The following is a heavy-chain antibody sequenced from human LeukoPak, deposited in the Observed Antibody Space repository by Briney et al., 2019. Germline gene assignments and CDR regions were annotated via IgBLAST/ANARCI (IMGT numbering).Heavy chain of an antibody. CDR2: INQGGSVQ. V-gene: IGHV3-7*01. Sequence: GGSLRLSCAASGFTFRSYWMSWVRQAPGKGLEWVANINQGGSVQYYMDSVKGRFTISRDDAKNSLYVQMNSLSDEDTAVYYCARVEYSGWNLEYWGQGTLVTVSS. D-gene: IGHD5-12*01. CDR1: GFTFRSYW. CDR3: ARVEYSGWNLEY. J-gene: IGHJ4*02.